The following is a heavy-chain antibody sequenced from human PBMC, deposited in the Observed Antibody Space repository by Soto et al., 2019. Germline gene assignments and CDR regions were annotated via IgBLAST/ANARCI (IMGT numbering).Heavy chain of an antibody. CDR1: GGSFSGYY. D-gene: IGHD3-10*01. V-gene: IGHV4-34*01. CDR3: AREPRVLLWFGELLPKGYYFDY. Sequence: SETLSLTCAVYGGSFSGYYWSWIRQPPGKGLEWIGEINHSGSTNYNPSLKSRVTISVDTSKNQFSLKLSSVTAADTAAYYCAREPRVLLWFGELLPKGYYFDYWGQGTLVTVS. CDR2: INHSGST. J-gene: IGHJ4*02.